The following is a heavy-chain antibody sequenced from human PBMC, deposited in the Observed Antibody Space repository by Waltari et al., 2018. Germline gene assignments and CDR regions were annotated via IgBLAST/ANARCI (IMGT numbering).Heavy chain of an antibody. D-gene: IGHD5-12*01. CDR1: GGTFSSYA. Sequence: QVQLVQSGAEVKKPGSSVKVSCKASGGTFSSYAISWVRQAPGQGLEWMGRIIPIFGTANDAQKFQGRVTITADKSTSTAYMELSSLRSEDTAVYYCASGGYDSYYYYYGMDVWGQGTTVTVSS. J-gene: IGHJ6*02. CDR2: IIPIFGTA. CDR3: ASGGYDSYYYYYGMDV. V-gene: IGHV1-69*08.